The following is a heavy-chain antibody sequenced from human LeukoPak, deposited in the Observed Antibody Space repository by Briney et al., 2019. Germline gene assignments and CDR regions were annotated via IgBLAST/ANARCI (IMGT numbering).Heavy chain of an antibody. CDR3: ARDYGDYANWFDP. Sequence: PSETLSLTCTVSGGSLSNYYWIWIRQPPGKGLEWIGYIYYSGNTNYNPSLKSRVTISADTSKNQFPLKLNSVTAADTAVYYCARDYGDYANWFDPWGQGTLVTVSS. V-gene: IGHV4-59*01. D-gene: IGHD4-17*01. CDR2: IYYSGNT. CDR1: GGSLSNYY. J-gene: IGHJ5*02.